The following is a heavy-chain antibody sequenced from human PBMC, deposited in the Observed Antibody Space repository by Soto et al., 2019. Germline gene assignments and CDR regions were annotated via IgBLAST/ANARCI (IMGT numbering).Heavy chain of an antibody. CDR3: ARVREWLRFNFDY. V-gene: IGHV3-7*01. J-gene: IGHJ4*02. CDR1: GFTFSSYW. D-gene: IGHD5-12*01. CDR2: IKQDGSEK. Sequence: GGSLRLSCAASGFTFSSYWMSWVRQAPGKGLEWVANIKQDGSEKYYVDSVKGRFTISRDNAKNSLYLQMNSLRADDTAVYYCARVREWLRFNFDYWGQGTLVTVSS.